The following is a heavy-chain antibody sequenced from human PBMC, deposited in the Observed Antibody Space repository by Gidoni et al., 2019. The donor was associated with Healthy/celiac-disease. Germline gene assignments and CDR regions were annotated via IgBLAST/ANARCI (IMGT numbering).Heavy chain of an antibody. J-gene: IGHJ4*02. CDR1: GFTFSSYG. D-gene: IGHD6-13*01. CDR2: IWYDGSNK. Sequence: QVQLVESGGGVVQPGRSLGLSCAASGFTFSSYGMHWVRQAPGKGLEWVAVIWYDGSNKYYADSVKGRFTISRDNSKNTLYLQMNSLRAEDTAVYYCARDPSLSSSWYWGLDYWGQGTLVTVSS. CDR3: ARDPSLSSSWYWGLDY. V-gene: IGHV3-33*01.